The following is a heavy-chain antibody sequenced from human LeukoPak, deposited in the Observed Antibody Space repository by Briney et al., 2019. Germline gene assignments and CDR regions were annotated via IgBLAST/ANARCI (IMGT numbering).Heavy chain of an antibody. J-gene: IGHJ4*02. CDR3: AKRPSSGWYFFDY. Sequence: GGSLRLSCAASGFTVSSNYMSWVRQAPGKGLEWVSVIYSGGSTYYADSVKGRFTISGDNSKNTLYLQMNSLRAEDTAVYYCAKRPSSGWYFFDYWGQGTLVTVSS. V-gene: IGHV3-66*01. CDR2: IYSGGST. CDR1: GFTVSSNY. D-gene: IGHD6-19*01.